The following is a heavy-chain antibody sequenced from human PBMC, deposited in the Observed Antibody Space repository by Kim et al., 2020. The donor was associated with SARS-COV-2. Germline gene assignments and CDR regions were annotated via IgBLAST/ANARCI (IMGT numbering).Heavy chain of an antibody. D-gene: IGHD6-13*01. CDR2: ISSSGSTI. J-gene: IGHJ5*02. CDR3: ARDPSSSLRWFDP. CDR1: GFTFSDYY. Sequence: GGSLRLSCAASGFTFSDYYMSWIRQAPGKGLEWVSYISSSGSTIYYADSVKGRFTISRDNAKNSLYLQMNSLRAEDTAVYYCARDPSSSLRWFDPWGQGTLVTVSS. V-gene: IGHV3-11*01.